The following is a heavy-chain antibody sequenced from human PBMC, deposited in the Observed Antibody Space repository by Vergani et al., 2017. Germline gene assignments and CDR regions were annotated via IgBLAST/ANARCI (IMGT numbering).Heavy chain of an antibody. CDR1: GFTFSSYS. V-gene: IGHV3-21*01. CDR2: ISSSSRYI. CDR3: ARASSWYTCGFDY. J-gene: IGHJ4*02. Sequence: EVQLVESGGGLVKPGGSLRLSCAASGFTFSSYSMNWVRQAPGKGLEWVSSISSSSRYIYYADSVKGRFTISRDNAKNSLYLQMNSLRAEYTAVYYCARASSWYTCGFDYWGQGTLVTVSS. D-gene: IGHD6-13*01.